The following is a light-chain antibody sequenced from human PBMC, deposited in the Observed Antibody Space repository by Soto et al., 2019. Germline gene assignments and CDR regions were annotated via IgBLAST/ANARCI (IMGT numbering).Light chain of an antibody. V-gene: IGLV2-14*01. Sequence: LTQPASVSGSPGQSITISCTGTSSXVGNYIFVSWYRQHPGEAPKLMIYDINNRPSGVSNRFSGSKSGNTASLTISGLQAEDEADYYCVSYTTSASYVFGTGTKVTVL. CDR1: SSXVGNYIF. CDR3: VSYTTSASYV. J-gene: IGLJ1*01. CDR2: DIN.